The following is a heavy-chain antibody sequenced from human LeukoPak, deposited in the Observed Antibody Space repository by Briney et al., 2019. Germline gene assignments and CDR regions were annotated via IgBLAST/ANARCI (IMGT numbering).Heavy chain of an antibody. CDR2: IYTSGST. J-gene: IGHJ4*02. D-gene: IGHD3-3*01. Sequence: TSETLSLTCTVSGGSISSGSYYWSWIRQPAGKGLEWIGRIYTSGSTNYNPSLKSRVTISVDTSKNQFSLKLSSVTAADTAVYYCASGVGYDFWGGRDIWGQGTLVTVSS. CDR1: GGSISSGSYY. CDR3: ASGVGYDFWGGRDI. V-gene: IGHV4-61*02.